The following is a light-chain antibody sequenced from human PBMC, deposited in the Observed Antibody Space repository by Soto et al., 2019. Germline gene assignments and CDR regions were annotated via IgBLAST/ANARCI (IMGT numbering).Light chain of an antibody. CDR1: SSDVGGYNY. J-gene: IGLJ3*02. CDR3: CSYAGSYTWV. V-gene: IGLV2-11*01. CDR2: DVS. Sequence: QSALTHPRSVSGSPGKSVTISCTGTSSDVGGYNYVSWYQQHPGKAPKLMIYDVSKRPSGVPDRFSGSKSGNTASLTISGLQAEDEADYYCCSYAGSYTWVFGGGTKLTVL.